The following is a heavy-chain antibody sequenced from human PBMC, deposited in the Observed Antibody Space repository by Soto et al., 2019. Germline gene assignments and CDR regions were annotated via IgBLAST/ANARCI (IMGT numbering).Heavy chain of an antibody. Sequence: PGGSLRLSCAGSGFTFGDSYMSWIRQAPGKGLEWLSYISPGSRYPAYADSVKGRFTISRDNAKRSLYLQMMSLTAENTAIYYCVRGGGGGLFDPWGQGTMVTVSS. D-gene: IGHD2-15*01. V-gene: IGHV3-11*06. J-gene: IGHJ5*02. CDR3: VRGGGGGLFDP. CDR1: GFTFGDSY. CDR2: ISPGSRYP.